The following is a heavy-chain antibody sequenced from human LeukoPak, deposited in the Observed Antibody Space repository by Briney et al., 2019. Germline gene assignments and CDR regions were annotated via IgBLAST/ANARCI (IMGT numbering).Heavy chain of an antibody. D-gene: IGHD5-24*01. Sequence: SETLSLTCAVNGGSFSGYYWSWIRQPPGKGLEWIEEINHSGHTNYNSSLKSRLTISVDTSKNHFSPKLSSVTAADTAVYYCARVRAIYKDFYYYYYGMDVWGQGTTVTVSS. CDR3: ARVRAIYKDFYYYYYGMDV. CDR1: GGSFSGYY. CDR2: INHSGHT. J-gene: IGHJ6*02. V-gene: IGHV4-34*01.